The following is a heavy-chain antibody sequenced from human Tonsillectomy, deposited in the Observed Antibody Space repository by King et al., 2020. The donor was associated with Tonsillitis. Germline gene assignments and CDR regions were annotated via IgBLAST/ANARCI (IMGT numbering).Heavy chain of an antibody. CDR3: AKSPYDFWSGGLYYAMDV. CDR2: MRGAGART. V-gene: IGHV3-23*04. D-gene: IGHD3-3*01. J-gene: IGHJ6*02. CDR1: GFTFSTYA. Sequence: VQLVESGGGLVQPGGSLRLSCAASGFTFSTYAMPWVRQAPGKGLEGVSVMRGAGARTYNADSVKGRFTISRDNSKNTLYLQMKGLRAEDTAVYYCAKSPYDFWSGGLYYAMDVWGQGTTVTVSS.